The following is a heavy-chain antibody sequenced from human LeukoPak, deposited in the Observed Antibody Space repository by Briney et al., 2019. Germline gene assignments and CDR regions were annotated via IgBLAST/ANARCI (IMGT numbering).Heavy chain of an antibody. D-gene: IGHD1-26*01. Sequence: HPGGSLRLSCVASGFTFSTYGMHWVRQTPGKGLDWVSIMPFDGRHKYYADSVKGRFTISRDNSKNTLYLQMDSLRVEDTAVYYCAKAKWERLLLTLSDSWGQGTLVTVSS. V-gene: IGHV3-30*18. J-gene: IGHJ4*02. CDR2: MPFDGRHK. CDR1: GFTFSTYG. CDR3: AKAKWERLLLTLSDS.